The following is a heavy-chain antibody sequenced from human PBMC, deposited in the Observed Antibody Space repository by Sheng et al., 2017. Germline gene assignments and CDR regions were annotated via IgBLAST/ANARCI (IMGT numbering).Heavy chain of an antibody. CDR3: ARGYRTGGTTRSICFDY. D-gene: IGHD4-17*01. CDR2: INHSGST. V-gene: IGHV4-34*01. Sequence: QVQLQQWGAGLLKPSETLSLTCAVYGGSFSGYYWSWIRQPPGKGLEWIGEINHSGSTNYNPSLKSRVTISVDTSKNQFSLKLSSVTAADTAVYYCARGYRTGGTTRSICFDYWGQGTLVTVSS. CDR1: GGSFSGYY. J-gene: IGHJ4*02.